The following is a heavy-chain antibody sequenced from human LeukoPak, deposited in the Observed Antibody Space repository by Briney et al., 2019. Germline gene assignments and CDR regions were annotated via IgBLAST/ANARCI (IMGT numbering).Heavy chain of an antibody. D-gene: IGHD3-22*01. J-gene: IGHJ4*02. CDR3: ARDWDDSSGFDY. CDR2: IYHSGST. CDR1: GGSISSGGYS. V-gene: IGHV4-30-2*01. Sequence: SQTLSLTCAVSGGSISSGGYSWSWIRQPPGKGLEWIGYIYHSGSTYYNPSLKSRVTISVDRSKNQFSLKLSSVTAADTAVYYCARDWDDSSGFDYWGQGTLVTVSS.